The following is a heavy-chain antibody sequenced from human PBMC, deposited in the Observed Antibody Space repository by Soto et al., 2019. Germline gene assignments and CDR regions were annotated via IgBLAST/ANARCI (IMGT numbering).Heavy chain of an antibody. CDR2: IYYSGST. J-gene: IGHJ5*02. CDR3: ASHGRLATTGWFDP. V-gene: IGHV4-59*08. CDR1: GGSISYHY. D-gene: IGHD1-1*01. Sequence: TSETLSLTCTVSGGSISYHYWSWIRQPPGKGLEWIGYIYYSGSTNYNPSLRSRVTISVDTSKNQFSLRLSSVTAADTALYYCASHGRLATTGWFDPWGQGTLVTVSS.